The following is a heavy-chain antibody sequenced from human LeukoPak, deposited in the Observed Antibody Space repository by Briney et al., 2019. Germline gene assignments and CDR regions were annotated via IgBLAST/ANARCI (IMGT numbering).Heavy chain of an antibody. Sequence: GGSLRLSCAASGFTVSSNYMSWVRQAPGKGLEWVSVIYSGGSTYYADSVKGRFTISRDNSKNTLYLQMNSLRAEDTAVYYCAREPFIVGASAVDYWGQGTLVTVSS. D-gene: IGHD1-26*01. CDR2: IYSGGST. CDR3: AREPFIVGASAVDY. CDR1: GFTVSSNY. J-gene: IGHJ4*02. V-gene: IGHV3-66*01.